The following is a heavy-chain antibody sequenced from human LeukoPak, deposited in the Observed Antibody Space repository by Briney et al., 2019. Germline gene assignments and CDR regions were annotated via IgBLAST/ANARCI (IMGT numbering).Heavy chain of an antibody. CDR3: ARGGTTVAGTFWFDP. Sequence: SETLSLTCAVSGGSISNSNWWSWVRQPPGKGLEWIGVIYHTGSSNCNPSLKSRVTISVDKSKNQFSLKLSSVTAADTAVYYCARGGTTVAGTFWFDPWGQGTLVTVSS. CDR1: GGSISNSNW. CDR2: IYHTGSS. D-gene: IGHD6-19*01. V-gene: IGHV4-4*02. J-gene: IGHJ5*02.